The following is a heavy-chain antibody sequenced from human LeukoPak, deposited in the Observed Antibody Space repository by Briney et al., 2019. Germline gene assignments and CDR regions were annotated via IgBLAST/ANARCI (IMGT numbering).Heavy chain of an antibody. Sequence: GASVKVSCKAPGYTFTSYGISWVRQAPGQGLEWMGWISAYNGNTNYAQKLQGRVTMTTDTSTSTAYMELRSLRSDDTAVYYCAGESGLYDSSGYYEGNYYYYGMDVWGQGTTVTVSS. D-gene: IGHD3-22*01. J-gene: IGHJ6*02. CDR1: GYTFTSYG. CDR2: ISAYNGNT. V-gene: IGHV1-18*01. CDR3: AGESGLYDSSGYYEGNYYYYGMDV.